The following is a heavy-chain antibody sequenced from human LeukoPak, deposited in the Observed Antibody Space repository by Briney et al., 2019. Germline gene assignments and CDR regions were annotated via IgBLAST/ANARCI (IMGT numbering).Heavy chain of an antibody. V-gene: IGHV1-2*02. CDR3: ARGIPSFSLFGMVIY. CDR1: GYNLPVYD. D-gene: IGHD3-3*01. Sequence: GASVKVPCKASGYNLPVYDIHWVRRAPGQGFVWMGWINPNNGDTNYAQKFQGRVTMTRDTSVSTAFMELSTLKSDDAAVYYCARGIPSFSLFGMVIYWGQGTLLTVSS. J-gene: IGHJ4*02. CDR2: INPNNGDT.